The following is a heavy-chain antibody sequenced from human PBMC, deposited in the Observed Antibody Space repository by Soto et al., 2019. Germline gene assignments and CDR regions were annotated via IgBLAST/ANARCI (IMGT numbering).Heavy chain of an antibody. CDR3: ASGIQLWLRRINNGYSG. CDR2: IIPMFGTA. Sequence: QVQLVQSGAEVKKPESSVKVSCKAPGGTFSTYAISWVRQAPGQGLEWMGGIIPMFGTANYAQRFQDRVTINAEESTNTVHMELSSMRSEDTAVYFCASGIQLWLRRINNGYSGWGQGTLVTVSS. V-gene: IGHV1-69*12. D-gene: IGHD5-18*01. CDR1: GGTFSTYA. J-gene: IGHJ4*02.